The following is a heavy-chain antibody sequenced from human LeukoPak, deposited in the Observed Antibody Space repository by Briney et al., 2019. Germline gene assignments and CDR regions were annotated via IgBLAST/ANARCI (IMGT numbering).Heavy chain of an antibody. CDR1: GYTFTGYD. V-gene: IGHV1-2*04. CDR2: INPNSGGT. CDR3: ARDAEYCSGGSCYPYGMDV. Sequence: ASVKVSCKASGYTFTGYDMHWVRQAPGQGLEWLGWINPNSGGTNYAQKFQGWVTMTRDTSISTAYMELSRLRSDDTAVYYCARDAEYCSGGSCYPYGMDVWGQGTTVTVSS. D-gene: IGHD2-15*01. J-gene: IGHJ6*02.